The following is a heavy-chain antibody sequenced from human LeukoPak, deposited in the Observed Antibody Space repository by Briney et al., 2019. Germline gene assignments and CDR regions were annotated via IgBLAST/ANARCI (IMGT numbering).Heavy chain of an antibody. CDR3: ARSVIAVAGYDAFDI. J-gene: IGHJ3*02. V-gene: IGHV3-48*02. D-gene: IGHD6-19*01. CDR2: ISSRSYTI. CDR1: GFTFCVYS. Sequence: PRGCPRLSRAASGFTFCVYSMRSVSEGPREGLCRVSYISSRSYTIYYADSVKGRFTISRDNAKNSLYLEMNSLRDEDTAVYYCARSVIAVAGYDAFDIWGQGTVVTVSS.